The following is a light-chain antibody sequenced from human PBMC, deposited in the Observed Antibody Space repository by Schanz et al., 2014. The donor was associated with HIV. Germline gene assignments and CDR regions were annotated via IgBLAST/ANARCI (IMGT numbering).Light chain of an antibody. CDR2: EDN. CDR1: SGSIASYY. V-gene: IGLV6-57*04. J-gene: IGLJ3*02. Sequence: NFMLTQPHSVSVSPGKTVSISCTRSSGSIASYYVQWYQQRPGSAPITVIYEDNQRPSGVPNRFSGSIDSSSNSATLTISGLRPEDEGDYYCQSSDDDNPGLFGGGTKLTVL. CDR3: QSSDDDNPGL.